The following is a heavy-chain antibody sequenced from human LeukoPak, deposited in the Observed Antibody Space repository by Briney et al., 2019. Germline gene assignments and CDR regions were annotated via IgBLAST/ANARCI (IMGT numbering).Heavy chain of an antibody. CDR2: VYYSGST. V-gene: IGHV4-59*01. D-gene: IGHD1-26*01. CDR1: GGSISSYY. J-gene: IGHJ4*02. CDR3: ARGDSGSFSQFDC. Sequence: SETLSLTCTVSGGSISSYYWSWIRQPPGKGLEWIGYVYYSGSTNYNPSLKSRVTISVDTSKNQFSLKLSSVTAADTAVYYCARGDSGSFSQFDCWGQGTLVTVSS.